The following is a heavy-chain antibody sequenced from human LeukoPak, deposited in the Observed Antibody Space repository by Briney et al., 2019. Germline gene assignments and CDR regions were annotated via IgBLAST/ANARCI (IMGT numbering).Heavy chain of an antibody. CDR1: GFTVSSNY. Sequence: GGSLRLSCAASGFTVSSNYMSWVRQAPGKGLEWVSVIYSGGSTYYADSVKGRFTISRDNSKNTLYLQMNSLRAEDTAVYYCARSPGGRGGLFDYWGQGTLVTVSS. V-gene: IGHV3-66*01. CDR2: IYSGGST. J-gene: IGHJ4*02. CDR3: ARSPGGRGGLFDY. D-gene: IGHD4-23*01.